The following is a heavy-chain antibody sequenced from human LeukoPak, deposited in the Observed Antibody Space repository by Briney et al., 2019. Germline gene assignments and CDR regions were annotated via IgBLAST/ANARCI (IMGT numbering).Heavy chain of an antibody. CDR3: AKTDSTIPNLLDV. Sequence: GGSLRLSCAASGFAFNKYWVHWVRQAPGKGLVWVSRINGDGSSTMYADSVKGRFTISRDNAKNTLYLQMNSLRAEDTAVYYCAKTDSTIPNLLDVWGQGTTVTVSS. CDR1: GFAFNKYW. CDR2: INGDGSST. V-gene: IGHV3-74*03. J-gene: IGHJ6*02. D-gene: IGHD2-15*01.